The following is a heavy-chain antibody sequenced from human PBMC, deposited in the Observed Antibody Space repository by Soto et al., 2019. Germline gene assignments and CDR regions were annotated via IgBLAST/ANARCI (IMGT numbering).Heavy chain of an antibody. V-gene: IGHV4-39*01. J-gene: IGHJ3*02. CDR2: IYYSGNT. CDR3: ARRMKDSSSAGGFDI. Sequence: QLQLQESGPGLAKPSETLSLTCTVSGGSISSSSYFWDWIRQPPGKALEWIGSIYYSGNTYYNPSLKSRVTGYVGMATNQFSLKLSSVTAADTALYYCARRMKDSSSAGGFDIWGQGTMVTVSS. CDR1: GGSISSSSYF. D-gene: IGHD3-22*01.